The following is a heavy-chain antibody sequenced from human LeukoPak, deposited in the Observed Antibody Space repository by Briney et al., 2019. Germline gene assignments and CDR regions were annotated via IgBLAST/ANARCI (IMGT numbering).Heavy chain of an antibody. CDR3: ARSSSSYDAFDI. Sequence: ASVKVSCKASGYTFTSYYMHWVRQAPGQGLEWMGIINPSGGSTSYAQKFRGRVTMTRDTSTSTVYMELSSLRSEDTAVYYCARSSSSYDAFDIWGQGTMVTVSS. V-gene: IGHV1-46*01. J-gene: IGHJ3*02. CDR1: GYTFTSYY. D-gene: IGHD6-13*01. CDR2: INPSGGST.